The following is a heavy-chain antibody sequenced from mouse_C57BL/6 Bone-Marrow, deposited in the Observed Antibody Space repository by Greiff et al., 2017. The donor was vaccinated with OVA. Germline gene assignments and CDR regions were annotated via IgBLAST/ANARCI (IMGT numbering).Heavy chain of an antibody. D-gene: IGHD4-1*01. Sequence: EVNVVESGGDLVKPGGSLKLSCAASGFTFSSYGMSWVRQTPDKRLEWVATISSGGSYTYYPDSVKGRFTISRDNAKNTLYLQMSSLKSEDTAMYYCARLTGTGYFDVWGTGTTVTVSS. CDR3: ARLTGTGYFDV. CDR2: ISSGGSYT. CDR1: GFTFSSYG. J-gene: IGHJ1*03. V-gene: IGHV5-6*01.